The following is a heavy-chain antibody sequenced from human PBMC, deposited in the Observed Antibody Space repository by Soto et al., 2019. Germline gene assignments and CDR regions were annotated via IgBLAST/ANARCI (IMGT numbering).Heavy chain of an antibody. J-gene: IGHJ3*02. V-gene: IGHV2-5*02. CDR1: GFSLSTSGVG. CDR3: ANLTGWGEGAPFEI. Sequence: QITLKESCPTLVKPTQTLTLTCIFSGFSLSTSGVGVGWIRQPPGKALEWLAVMYWDDDKRYSPSLKSRVTTARDASKHQAVSTLTDMDPKDKRTFYCANLTGWGEGAPFEIWGQGTKVTV. D-gene: IGHD3-16*01. CDR2: MYWDDDK.